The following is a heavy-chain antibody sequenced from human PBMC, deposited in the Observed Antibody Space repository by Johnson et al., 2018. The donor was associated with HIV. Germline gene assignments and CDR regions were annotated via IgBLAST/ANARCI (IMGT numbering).Heavy chain of an antibody. J-gene: IGHJ3*02. CDR3: ARGGLGDYVVAFDI. CDR2: INWNGDST. V-gene: IGHV3-20*04. Sequence: VQLVESGGGVVRPGGSLRVSCAASGFTFDEYDMSWVRQVPGKGLEWVSGINWNGDSTGYADSVKGRFTISRDNYKNTLYLQMNSLRAEDTAVYYCARGGLGDYVVAFDIWGQGTMVTVSS. CDR1: GFTFDEYD. D-gene: IGHD4-17*01.